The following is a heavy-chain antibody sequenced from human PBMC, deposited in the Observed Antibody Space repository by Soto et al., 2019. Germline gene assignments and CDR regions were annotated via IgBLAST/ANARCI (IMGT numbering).Heavy chain of an antibody. CDR2: ITGSGVST. J-gene: IGHJ5*02. D-gene: IGHD5-18*01. Sequence: GGSLSLSCAASGFTFSNYNLNWVRQAPGQGLEWVSTITGSGVSTYYADSVKGRFTISRDNSKDRLYLQMNSIRADDTAVYYCAKQADLIRYSYGSCFDLWGHGTLVTVSS. V-gene: IGHV3-23*01. CDR3: AKQADLIRYSYGSCFDL. CDR1: GFTFSNYN.